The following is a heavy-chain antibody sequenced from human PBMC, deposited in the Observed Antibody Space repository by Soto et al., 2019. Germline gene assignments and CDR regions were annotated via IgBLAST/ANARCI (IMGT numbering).Heavy chain of an antibody. V-gene: IGHV4-39*01. Sequence: SETLSLTCTVSGGSISSSSYYWGWIRQPPGKGLEWIGSIYYSGSTYYNPSLKSRVTISVDTSKNQFSLKLSSVTAADTAVYYCARPAGTDYYYYGMDVWGQGTTVTVSS. CDR3: ARPAGTDYYYYGMDV. CDR2: IYYSGST. D-gene: IGHD6-13*01. CDR1: GGSISSSSYY. J-gene: IGHJ6*02.